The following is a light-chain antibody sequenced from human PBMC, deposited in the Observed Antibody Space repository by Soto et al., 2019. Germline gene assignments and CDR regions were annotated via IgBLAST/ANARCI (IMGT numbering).Light chain of an antibody. CDR3: QHYGSSPRT. CDR2: GAS. CDR1: QSVSDSY. J-gene: IGKJ3*01. V-gene: IGKV3-20*01. Sequence: EIVLTQSPGTLSLSPGERATLSCRASQSVSDSYLAWYQQKLGQAPRLLIYGASSRATGIPDRFSGSGSGTDFTLTISRLEPEDFAVYYCQHYGSSPRTFGPGTKVDIK.